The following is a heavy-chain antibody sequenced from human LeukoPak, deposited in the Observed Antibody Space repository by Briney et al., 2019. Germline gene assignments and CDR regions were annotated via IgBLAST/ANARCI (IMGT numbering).Heavy chain of an antibody. CDR2: ISSSSSYI. CDR3: ASRYYDILTGYLNYFDY. V-gene: IGHV3-21*01. J-gene: IGHJ4*02. D-gene: IGHD3-9*01. Sequence: PGRSLRLSCAASGFTFSSYSMNWVRQAPGKGLEWVSSISSSSSYIYYADSVKGRFTISRDNAKNSLYLQMNSLRAEDTAVYYCASRYYDILTGYLNYFDYWGQGTLVTVSS. CDR1: GFTFSSYS.